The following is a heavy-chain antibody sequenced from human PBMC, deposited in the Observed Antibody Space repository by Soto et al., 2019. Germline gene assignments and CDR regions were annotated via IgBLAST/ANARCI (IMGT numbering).Heavy chain of an antibody. CDR3: ARTTRVRLIAAAGTGWFDP. Sequence: QVQLVQSGAEVKKPGSSVKVSCKASGGTFSSYAISWVRQAPGQGLEWMGGIIPIFGTANYAQKFQGRVTITADESTSTAYMELSSLRSEDTAVYYCARTTRVRLIAAAGTGWFDPWGQGTLVTVSS. J-gene: IGHJ5*02. CDR1: GGTFSSYA. CDR2: IIPIFGTA. V-gene: IGHV1-69*01. D-gene: IGHD6-13*01.